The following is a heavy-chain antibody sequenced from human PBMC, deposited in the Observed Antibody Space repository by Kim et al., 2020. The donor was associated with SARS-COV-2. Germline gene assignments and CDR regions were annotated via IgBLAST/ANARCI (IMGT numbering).Heavy chain of an antibody. V-gene: IGHV4-34*01. CDR2: INQRGDT. D-gene: IGHD2-8*02. Sequence: SETLSLTCAVYGGSLTGYYWTWIRQPPGKGLQWIGEINQRGDTNYNPSLESRLTMSVDTSNNQFSLKMTSVTAADTALYFCARGVPVDDRFLSADYWGQGSLVIVSS. CDR3: ARGVPVDDRFLSADY. CDR1: GGSLTGYY. J-gene: IGHJ4*02.